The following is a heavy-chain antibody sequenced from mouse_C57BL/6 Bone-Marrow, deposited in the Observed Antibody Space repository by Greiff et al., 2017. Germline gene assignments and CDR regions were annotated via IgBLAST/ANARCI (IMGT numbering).Heavy chain of an antibody. CDR2: VYPYNGGT. V-gene: IGHV1-36*01. D-gene: IGHD3-2*02. CDR1: GFTFTDYY. Sequence: VQLQQSGPVLVKPGPSVKISCKASGFTFTDYYMHWVKQSHGKSLEWIGLVYPYNGGTSYNQKFKGKATLTVDTSSSTAYMELISLTSEDSAVDYCATDSTGYYYAMDYWGQGTSVTVSS. J-gene: IGHJ4*01. CDR3: ATDSTGYYYAMDY.